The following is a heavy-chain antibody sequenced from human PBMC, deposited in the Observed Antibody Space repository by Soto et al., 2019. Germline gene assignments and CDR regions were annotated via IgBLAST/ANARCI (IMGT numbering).Heavy chain of an antibody. CDR2: INEDGNEK. CDR1: RFNFRNSW. CDR3: VKVSDL. V-gene: IGHV3-7*05. Sequence: GGSLRLSCAASRFNFRNSWMSWVRQAPGKGLEWVANINEDGNEKYYVDSVKGRFTISKDNAKNLLYLDMNSLRVEDTAVYFCVKVSDLWGQGILVTVSS. J-gene: IGHJ5*02.